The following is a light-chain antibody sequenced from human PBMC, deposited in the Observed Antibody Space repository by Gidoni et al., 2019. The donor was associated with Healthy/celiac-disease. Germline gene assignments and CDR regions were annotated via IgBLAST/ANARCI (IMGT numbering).Light chain of an antibody. CDR2: DAS. V-gene: IGKV3D-11*01. CDR1: QGVSSY. CDR3: QQRSNWHLT. J-gene: IGKJ4*01. Sequence: EIVLTQSPATLSLSPGERATLSCRASQGVSSYLAWYQQKPGQAPRLLIYDASNRATGIPARFSGSGPGTDFTLTISSLEPEDVAVYYCQQRSNWHLTFGGGTKVEIK.